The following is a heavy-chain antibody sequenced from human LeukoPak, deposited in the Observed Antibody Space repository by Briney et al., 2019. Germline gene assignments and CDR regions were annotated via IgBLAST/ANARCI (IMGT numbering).Heavy chain of an antibody. CDR2: IYTRGST. J-gene: IGHJ5*02. CDR3: ARTGTTGLGRIRWFDP. CDR1: GGSISSYS. D-gene: IGHD1-1*01. V-gene: IGHV4-4*07. Sequence: PSETLSLTCTASGGSISSYSWSWIRQPAGKGLEWIGHIYTRGSTDYNPSLKSRVTMSVDTSKNQFSLNLFSVTAADTAMYYCARTGTTGLGRIRWFDPWGRGTLVTVSS.